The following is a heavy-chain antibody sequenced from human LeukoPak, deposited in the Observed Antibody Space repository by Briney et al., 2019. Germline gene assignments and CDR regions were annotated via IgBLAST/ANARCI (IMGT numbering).Heavy chain of an antibody. CDR3: TGEGGTRLNFDY. Sequence: GESLKISCKGSGYSFTSYGIGWARQMPGKGLEWMGMIYPGDSDTRYSTSFQGQVTISADKSISTAYLQWSSLKAPDTARYYCTGEGGTRLNFDYWGQGTLVTVSS. J-gene: IGHJ4*02. CDR1: GYSFTSYG. V-gene: IGHV5-51*01. D-gene: IGHD1-26*01. CDR2: IYPGDSDT.